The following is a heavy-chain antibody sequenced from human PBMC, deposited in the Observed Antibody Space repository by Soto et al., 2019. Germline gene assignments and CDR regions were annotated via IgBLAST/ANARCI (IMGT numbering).Heavy chain of an antibody. CDR1: GFTFSSHW. V-gene: IGHV3-74*01. CDR2: ITHDGSSA. J-gene: IGHJ3*02. Sequence: EVQVVESGGDLVQPGGSLRLSCVGSGFTFSSHWMHWVRQAPGKGLAWVAHITHDGSSATYADSVKGRFTISRDNAKNTLYLQMNTLRFEDTAVYYCADLFAGFDIWGQGTMVTVSS. CDR3: ADLFAGFDI. D-gene: IGHD3-10*02.